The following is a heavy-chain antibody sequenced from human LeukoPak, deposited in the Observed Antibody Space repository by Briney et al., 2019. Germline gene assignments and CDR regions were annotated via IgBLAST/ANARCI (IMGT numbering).Heavy chain of an antibody. CDR2: ISNDGSST. CDR1: GFTFSTFW. D-gene: IGHD3-10*01. CDR3: AREGNYYGSGSYYNSGAFDI. Sequence: GGSLRLSYATSGFTFSTFWMHWVRQAPGKGLVWVSRISNDGSSTNYADSVKGRFTISRDNAKNSLYLQMNSLRAEDTAVYYCAREGNYYGSGSYYNSGAFDIWGQGTMVTVSS. V-gene: IGHV3-74*01. J-gene: IGHJ3*02.